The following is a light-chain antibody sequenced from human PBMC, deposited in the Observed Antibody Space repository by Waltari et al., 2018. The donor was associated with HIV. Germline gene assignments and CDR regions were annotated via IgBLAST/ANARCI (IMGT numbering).Light chain of an antibody. J-gene: IGLJ3*02. Sequence: QSVLTQPPSVSAAPGQKVTISCSGSSSKIGNNYVSWYQQLPGTAPKLLIYDNNKRPSGIPDRFAGSKSGTSATLGSTGLQTGDEADYYCGTWDSSLSAGVFGGGTKLTVL. V-gene: IGLV1-51*01. CDR3: GTWDSSLSAGV. CDR2: DNN. CDR1: SSKIGNNY.